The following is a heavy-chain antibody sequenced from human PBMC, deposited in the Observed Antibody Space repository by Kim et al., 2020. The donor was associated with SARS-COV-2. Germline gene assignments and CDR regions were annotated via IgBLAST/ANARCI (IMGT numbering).Heavy chain of an antibody. CDR2: INTNTGNP. J-gene: IGHJ1*01. Sequence: ASVKVSCKASGYTFTSYAMNWVRQAPGQGLEWMGWINTNTGNPTYAQGFPGRFVFSLDTSVSTAYLQISSLKAEDTAVYYCARDLLDSSGWYAPSLKVFPHWGQGTVVTVS. CDR3: ARDLLDSSGWYAPSLKVFPH. CDR1: GYTFTSYA. D-gene: IGHD6-19*01. V-gene: IGHV7-4-1*02.